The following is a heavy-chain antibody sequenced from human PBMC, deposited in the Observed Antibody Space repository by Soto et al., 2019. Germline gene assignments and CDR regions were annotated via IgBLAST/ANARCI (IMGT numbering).Heavy chain of an antibody. V-gene: IGHV3-7*01. D-gene: IGHD3-3*01. CDR3: ARDRDFGVVIDAFDI. Sequence: GGSLRLSCAASGFTFSSYWMSWVRQAPGKGLEWVANIKQDVSEKYYVDSVKGRFTISRDNAKNSLYLQMNSLRAEDTAVYYCARDRDFGVVIDAFDIWGQGTMVTVSS. J-gene: IGHJ3*02. CDR1: GFTFSSYW. CDR2: IKQDVSEK.